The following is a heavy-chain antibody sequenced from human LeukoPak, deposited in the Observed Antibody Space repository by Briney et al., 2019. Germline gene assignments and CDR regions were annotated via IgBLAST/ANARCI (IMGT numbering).Heavy chain of an antibody. V-gene: IGHV3-7*05. Sequence: PGGSLRLSCAAPGLTFSGSWMSWVRQAPGKGLEWVANMNQDGSENYYVDSVEGRFTISRDNAKNSLYLQMNSLRVEDTAVYYCAREGAYCSGGTCHLRGDFWGQGALVTVSS. CDR1: GLTFSGSW. CDR3: AREGAYCSGGTCHLRGDF. J-gene: IGHJ4*02. D-gene: IGHD2-15*01. CDR2: MNQDGSEN.